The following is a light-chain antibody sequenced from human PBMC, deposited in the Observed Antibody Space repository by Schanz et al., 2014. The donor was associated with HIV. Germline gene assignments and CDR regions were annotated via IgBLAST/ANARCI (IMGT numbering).Light chain of an antibody. CDR1: QSLDRW. CDR2: QAS. V-gene: IGKV1-5*03. J-gene: IGKJ2*01. Sequence: DIQMTQSPSTLSASVGDRVTITCRAGQSLDRWLAWYQQKPGQAPHLLIYQASTLQTGVSSRFSGSGSGTEFTLTISGLLPDDFATYFCQQFHTYPYTFGQGTKLEIK. CDR3: QQFHTYPYT.